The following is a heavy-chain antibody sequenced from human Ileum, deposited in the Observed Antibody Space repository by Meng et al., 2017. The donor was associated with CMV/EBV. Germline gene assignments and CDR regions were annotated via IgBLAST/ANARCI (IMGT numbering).Heavy chain of an antibody. J-gene: IGHJ4*02. CDR3: AKDERYFGWVLGGPTFDY. CDR1: TVNNDA. D-gene: IGHD3-9*01. CDR2: NRGRRDDK. Sequence: TVNNDAIRWGRQAPREGLEWVGSNRGRRDDKKYADKRKGRRTISRDNSKSTMNLQMSSLRAEDTAVYYCAKDERYFGWVLGGPTFDYGGRGTLVTSPQ. V-gene: IGHV3-23*01.